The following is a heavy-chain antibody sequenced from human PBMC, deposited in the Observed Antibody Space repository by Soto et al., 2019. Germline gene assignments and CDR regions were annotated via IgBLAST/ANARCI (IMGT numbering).Heavy chain of an antibody. D-gene: IGHD2-2*01. CDR2: INHSGST. CDR3: ARGLNIVVVPAASHMDV. Sequence: QVQLQQWGAGLLKPSETLSLTCAVYGGSFSGYYWSWIRQPPGKGLEWIGEINHSGSTNYNPSLKSRVTISVDTSKNQFSLKLSSVTAADTAVYYCARGLNIVVVPAASHMDVWGKGTTVTVS. J-gene: IGHJ6*03. CDR1: GGSFSGYY. V-gene: IGHV4-34*01.